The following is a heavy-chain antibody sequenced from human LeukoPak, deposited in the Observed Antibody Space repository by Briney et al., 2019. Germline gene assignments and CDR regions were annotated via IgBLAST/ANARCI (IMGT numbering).Heavy chain of an antibody. D-gene: IGHD3-22*01. V-gene: IGHV4-39*01. Sequence: ETLSLTCAVYGDSFSGYFWSWIRQSPAKGLEWIGSIYYSGSTYYNPSLKSRVTISVDTSKNQFSLKLSSVTAADTAVYYCARTEGRVTYYYDSSGYYNWFDPWGQGTLVTVSS. CDR2: IYYSGST. J-gene: IGHJ5*02. CDR3: ARTEGRVTYYYDSSGYYNWFDP. CDR1: GDSFSGYF.